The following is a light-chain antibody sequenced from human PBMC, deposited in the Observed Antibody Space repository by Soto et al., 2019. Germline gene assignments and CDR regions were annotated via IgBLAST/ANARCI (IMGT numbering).Light chain of an antibody. CDR3: CSYAGSSTFYV. V-gene: IGLV2-23*02. CDR2: EVS. J-gene: IGLJ1*01. CDR1: SSDVGSYNL. Sequence: QSTLTQPASMSGSSGQSITISCTGTSSDVGSYNLVSWYQQHPGKAPKLMIYEVSKRPSGVSNRFSGSKSGNTASLTISGLQAEDEADYYCCSYAGSSTFYVFGTGT.